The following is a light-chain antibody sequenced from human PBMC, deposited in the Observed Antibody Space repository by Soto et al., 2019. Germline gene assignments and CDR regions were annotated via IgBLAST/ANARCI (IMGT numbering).Light chain of an antibody. CDR2: DVS. J-gene: IGLJ1*01. V-gene: IGLV2-14*01. Sequence: QSALTQPASVSGSPGQSITISCTGRSSDVGGYNYVSWYQQHPGKAPKLMIHDVSNRPSGVSNRFSGSKSGNTASLTISGLQAEDEADYYCSSYTSSRTLYVFGNGTKVTVL. CDR3: SSYTSSRTLYV. CDR1: SSDVGGYNY.